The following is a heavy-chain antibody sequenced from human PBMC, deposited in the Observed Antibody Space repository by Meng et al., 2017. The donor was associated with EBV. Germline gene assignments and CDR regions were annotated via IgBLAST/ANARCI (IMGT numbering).Heavy chain of an antibody. CDR2: INVGVGYT. Sequence: LVQSGAEVKTPGASVKVSCKASGYAFTSYILHWVRQAPGQRLEWMGWINVGVGYTKYSQKFQGRVTISSDTSATTGYMELSSLRSEDTAVYYCVRGPPVGVPGPGDYWGQGTLVTVSS. J-gene: IGHJ4*02. D-gene: IGHD2-21*01. CDR1: GYAFTSYI. V-gene: IGHV1-3*01. CDR3: VRGPPVGVPGPGDY.